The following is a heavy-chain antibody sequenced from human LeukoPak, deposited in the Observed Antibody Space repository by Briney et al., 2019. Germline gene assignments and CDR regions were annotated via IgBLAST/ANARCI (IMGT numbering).Heavy chain of an antibody. CDR1: GFTFSSYG. V-gene: IGHV3-30*02. CDR3: AKVDRYCSSTSCPDFDY. J-gene: IGHJ4*02. Sequence: GGSLRLSCAASGFTFSSYGMHWVRQAPGKGLEWVAFIRYDGSNKYYADSVKGRFTISRDNSKNTLYLQMNSLRAEDTAVYYCAKVDRYCSSTSCPDFDYWGQGTLVTVSS. D-gene: IGHD2-2*01. CDR2: IRYDGSNK.